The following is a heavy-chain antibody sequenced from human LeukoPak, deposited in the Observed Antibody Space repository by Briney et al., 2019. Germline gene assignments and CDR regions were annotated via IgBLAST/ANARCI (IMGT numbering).Heavy chain of an antibody. CDR2: IYYSGST. CDR1: SGSISSYY. J-gene: IGHJ5*02. V-gene: IGHV4-59*01. Sequence: PSETLSLTCTVSSGSISSYYWSWIRQPPGKGLEWIGYIYYSGSTNYHPSLKSRVTISVDTSKNQFSLKLSSVTAADTAVDYCARGAPFYYDSSGYSGWFDPWGQGTPVTVSS. CDR3: ARGAPFYYDSSGYSGWFDP. D-gene: IGHD3-22*01.